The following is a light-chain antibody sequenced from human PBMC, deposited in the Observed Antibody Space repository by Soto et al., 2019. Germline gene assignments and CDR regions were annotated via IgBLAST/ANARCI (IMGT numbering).Light chain of an antibody. J-gene: IGKJ5*01. CDR3: QRRSDWPIT. CDR2: DAS. CDR1: QSVSGY. V-gene: IGKV3-11*01. Sequence: EIVLTQSPATLSLSPGERATLSCRASQSVSGYLAWYQQKPGQAPRLLIYDASNRATGIPARFSGSGSGTDFTLTVSSLEPEDFAVYYCQRRSDWPITFGQGTRLEIK.